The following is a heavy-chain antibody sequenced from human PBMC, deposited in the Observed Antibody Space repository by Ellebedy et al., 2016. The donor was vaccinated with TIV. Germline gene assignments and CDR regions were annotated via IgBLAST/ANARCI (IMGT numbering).Heavy chain of an antibody. D-gene: IGHD5-12*01. Sequence: GESLKISCAASGFTFSSYWRHWVRQAPGKGLVWVSRINSDGSSTSYADSVKGRFTISRDNAKNTLYLQMNSLRAEDTAVYYCARDENSGYPYFDYWGQGTLVTVSS. V-gene: IGHV3-74*01. CDR3: ARDENSGYPYFDY. CDR1: GFTFSSYW. CDR2: INSDGSST. J-gene: IGHJ4*02.